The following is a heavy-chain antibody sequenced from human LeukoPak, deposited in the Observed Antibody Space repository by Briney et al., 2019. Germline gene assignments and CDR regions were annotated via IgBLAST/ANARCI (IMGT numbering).Heavy chain of an antibody. Sequence: SETLSLTCTVSGGSISRYYWSWIRQPPGKGLEWIGYIYSSGGTNYNPSLKSRITISVDTSKNQFSLKLSSVTAADTAVYYCARFAYCGGHCWYYFDYWGEGSLVTVSS. J-gene: IGHJ4*02. V-gene: IGHV4-59*01. CDR1: GGSISRYY. CDR2: IYSSGGT. CDR3: ARFAYCGGHCWYYFDY. D-gene: IGHD2-21*02.